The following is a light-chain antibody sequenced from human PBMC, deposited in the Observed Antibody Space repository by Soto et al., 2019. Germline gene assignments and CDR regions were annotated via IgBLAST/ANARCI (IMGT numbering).Light chain of an antibody. V-gene: IGKV1-5*01. J-gene: IGKJ1*01. Sequence: DIQLTQAPSFLSASAGDTVTITCRASQSIKTWLAWYQRKPGRAPNLLIYDASSLQSGVPSRFSGSGSGTEFTLTISSLQPDDSATYYCQQYESYSWTFGQGTKVDIK. CDR1: QSIKTW. CDR2: DAS. CDR3: QQYESYSWT.